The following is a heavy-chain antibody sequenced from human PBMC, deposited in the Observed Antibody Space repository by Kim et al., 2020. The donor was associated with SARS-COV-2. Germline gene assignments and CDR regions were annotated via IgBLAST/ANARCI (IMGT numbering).Heavy chain of an antibody. CDR2: GSN. CDR3: ASSTVTTSV. D-gene: IGHD4-17*01. Sequence: GSNNYNPSLKSRVTISVDKSKNQFSLKLSAVTAADTAVYYCASSTVTTSVWGQGTLVTVSS. J-gene: IGHJ4*02. V-gene: IGHV4-4*02.